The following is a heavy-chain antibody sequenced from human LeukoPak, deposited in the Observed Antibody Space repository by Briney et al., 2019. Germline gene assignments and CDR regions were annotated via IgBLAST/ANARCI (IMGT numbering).Heavy chain of an antibody. CDR2: ISSSSSCT. V-gene: IGHV3-11*03. Sequence: PGGSLRLSCAASGFTFSDYYMSWIRQAPGKGLEWVSYISSSSSCTNYADSVKGRFTISRDNAKNSLYLQMNSLRAEDTAVYYCARRLVRGVFDYWGQGTLVTVSS. CDR3: ARRLVRGVFDY. J-gene: IGHJ4*02. CDR1: GFTFSDYY. D-gene: IGHD3-10*01.